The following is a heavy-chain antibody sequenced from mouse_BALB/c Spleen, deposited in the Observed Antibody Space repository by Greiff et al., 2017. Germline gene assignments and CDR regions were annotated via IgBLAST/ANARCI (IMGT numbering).Heavy chain of an antibody. CDR2: ISSGGSYT. CDR3: ARHRGGYAFDY. J-gene: IGHJ2*01. Sequence: EVQRVESGGDLVKPGGSLKLSCAASGFTFSSYGMSWVRQTPDKRLEWVATISSGGSYTYYPDSVKGRFTISRDNAKNTLYLQMSSLKSEDTAMYYCARHRGGYAFDYWGQGTTLTVSS. D-gene: IGHD2-2*01. V-gene: IGHV5-6*01. CDR1: GFTFSSYG.